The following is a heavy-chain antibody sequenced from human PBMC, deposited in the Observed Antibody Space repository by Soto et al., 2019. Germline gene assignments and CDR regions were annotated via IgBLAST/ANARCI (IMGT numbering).Heavy chain of an antibody. V-gene: IGHV3-21*01. CDR1: GFTFSIYS. Sequence: PGVSLRLSCAASGFTFSIYSMNWVRQAPGKGLEWVSSISSRSSYIYYADSVKGRFTISRDNAKNSLYMQMNSLRAEDTAVYYCARGDVGDYYGMDVWGQGTTVTVSS. D-gene: IGHD3-16*01. J-gene: IGHJ6*02. CDR3: ARGDVGDYYGMDV. CDR2: ISSRSSYI.